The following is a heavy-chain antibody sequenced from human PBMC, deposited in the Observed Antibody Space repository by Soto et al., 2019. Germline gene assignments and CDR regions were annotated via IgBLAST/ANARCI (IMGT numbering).Heavy chain of an antibody. J-gene: IGHJ4*02. CDR3: ARAPPYDFWSGYPRPHFDY. D-gene: IGHD3-3*01. Sequence: GASVKVSCKASGYTFTCYYMHWVRQAPGQGLEWMGIINPSGGSTSYAQKFQGRVTMTRDTSTSTVYMELSSLRSEDTAVYYCARAPPYDFWSGYPRPHFDYWGQGTLVTVSS. CDR2: INPSGGST. CDR1: GYTFTCYY. V-gene: IGHV1-46*03.